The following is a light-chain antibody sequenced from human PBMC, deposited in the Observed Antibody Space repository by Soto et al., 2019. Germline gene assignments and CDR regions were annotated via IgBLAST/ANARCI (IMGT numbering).Light chain of an antibody. CDR1: QSVGTY. Sequence: EIVLTQSPATLSLSPGERATLSCRASQSVGTYLAWYQQKPGQAPRLLIYDASIRATGIPARFSGSGSGTDFTLTISSLEAEDFAVYYCQQHTNWPPLTFGGGTKVEIK. CDR2: DAS. J-gene: IGKJ4*01. V-gene: IGKV3-11*01. CDR3: QQHTNWPPLT.